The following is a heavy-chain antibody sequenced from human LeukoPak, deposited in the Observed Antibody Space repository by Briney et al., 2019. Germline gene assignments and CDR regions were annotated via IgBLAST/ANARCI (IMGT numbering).Heavy chain of an antibody. V-gene: IGHV1-69*05. D-gene: IGHD3-22*01. CDR2: IIPIFGTA. CDR1: GGTFSSYA. J-gene: IGHJ5*02. Sequence: ASVKVSCKASGGTFSSYAISWVRQAPGQGLEWMGGIIPIFGTANYAQKFPGRVTITTDESTSTAYRELSSLISEDTAVYYCARARKVYYYDSSGPGWFDPWGQGTLVTVSS. CDR3: ARARKVYYYDSSGPGWFDP.